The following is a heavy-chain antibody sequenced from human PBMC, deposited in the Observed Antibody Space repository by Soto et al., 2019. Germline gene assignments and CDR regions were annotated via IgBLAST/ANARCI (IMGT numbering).Heavy chain of an antibody. J-gene: IGHJ3*01. CDR2: IGGGDDI. CDR1: GVTFSHYA. D-gene: IGHD2-21*01. CDR3: AKDSIRDKGIYDAFDV. Sequence: VQLLASGGGLVQPGGSLRLSCEASGVTFSHYAMAWVRQTPGEWPGWVSTIGGGDDIFYAEFVQGRFIISRDDSRSTMYLQMDNARVEDTARYFCAKDSIRDKGIYDAFDVWGKGTVVTVSS. V-gene: IGHV3-23*01.